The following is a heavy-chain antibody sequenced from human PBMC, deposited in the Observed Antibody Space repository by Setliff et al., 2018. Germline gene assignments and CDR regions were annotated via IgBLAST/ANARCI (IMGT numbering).Heavy chain of an antibody. J-gene: IGHJ3*02. CDR3: ARRWNFGPYGSGIHDGFDM. D-gene: IGHD3-10*01. V-gene: IGHV4-61*02. CDR2: IHASGSP. CDR1: GGSITSGSFY. Sequence: SETLSLTCTVSGGSITSGSFYWSWIRQPAGKKLEWIGRIHASGSPDYNPSFKSRVTISRDTSTNQFSLKLNSVTAADTAVYYCARRWNFGPYGSGIHDGFDMWGQGTMVTVSS.